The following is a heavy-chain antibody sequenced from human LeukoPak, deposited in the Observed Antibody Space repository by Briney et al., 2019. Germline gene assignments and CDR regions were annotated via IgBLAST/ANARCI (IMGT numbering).Heavy chain of an antibody. D-gene: IGHD2/OR15-2a*01. J-gene: IGHJ4*02. CDR3: ARAPFVDLDY. Sequence: ASVKVSCKASGYTFTGYYMHWVRQAPGQGLEGMGWINPNSGGTNYAQKFQGRVTMTRDTSNSTAYMELSRLRSDDTAVYYWARAPFVDLDYWGQGTLVTVSS. V-gene: IGHV1-2*02. CDR2: INPNSGGT. CDR1: GYTFTGYY.